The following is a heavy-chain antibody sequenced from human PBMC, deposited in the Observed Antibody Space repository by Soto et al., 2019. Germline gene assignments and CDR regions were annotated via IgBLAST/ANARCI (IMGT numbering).Heavy chain of an antibody. Sequence: VGSLRLSCAASGFTFSSYSMNWVRQAPGKGLEWVSSISSSSSYIYYADSVKGRFTISRDNAKNSLYLQMNSLRAEDTAVYYCARGIAAAGTKNFDYWGQGTLVTVSS. J-gene: IGHJ4*02. CDR3: ARGIAAAGTKNFDY. D-gene: IGHD6-13*01. CDR2: ISSSSSYI. CDR1: GFTFSSYS. V-gene: IGHV3-21*01.